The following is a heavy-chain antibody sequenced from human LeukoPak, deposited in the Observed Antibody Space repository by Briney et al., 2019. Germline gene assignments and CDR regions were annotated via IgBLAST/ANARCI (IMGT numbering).Heavy chain of an antibody. D-gene: IGHD3-10*01. Sequence: GGSLRLSCTASGFSFSNYAMSWVRQAPARAPEWVSSLRGNGETFYADSVKGRCTLSRDDSRNTVYLQLNDLRAEDTARYYCAKASWVSDPDAVWWGQGTQVSVSS. J-gene: IGHJ4*02. CDR2: LRGNGET. V-gene: IGHV3-23*01. CDR3: AKASWVSDPDAVW. CDR1: GFSFSNYA.